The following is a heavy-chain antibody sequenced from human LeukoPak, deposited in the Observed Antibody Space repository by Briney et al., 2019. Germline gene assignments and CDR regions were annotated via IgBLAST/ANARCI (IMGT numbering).Heavy chain of an antibody. D-gene: IGHD3-10*01. Sequence: PGGSLRLSCAASEFTFSDYYMSWIRQAPGKGLEWFSYISSSGSDRYYSDSVKGRFTISRDNAKNSLYLQMNRLRAEDTAVYYCARDYGSGNYPDAFDIWGQGTMVTVSS. CDR3: ARDYGSGNYPDAFDI. CDR2: ISSSGSDR. V-gene: IGHV3-11*01. CDR1: EFTFSDYY. J-gene: IGHJ3*02.